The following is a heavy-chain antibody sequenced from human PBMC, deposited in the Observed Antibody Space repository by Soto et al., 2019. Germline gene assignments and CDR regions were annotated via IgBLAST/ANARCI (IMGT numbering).Heavy chain of an antibody. CDR3: ARDPLESPGFDC. V-gene: IGHV1-3*01. CDR2: INAGNGNT. Sequence: GASVKVSCKASGYTFTSYAMHWVRQAPGQRLEWMGWINAGNGNTKYSQKFQGRVTITRDTSASTAYMELSSLRFEDTAVYYCARDPLESPGFDCWGQGTLVTVSS. CDR1: GYTFTSYA. J-gene: IGHJ4*02.